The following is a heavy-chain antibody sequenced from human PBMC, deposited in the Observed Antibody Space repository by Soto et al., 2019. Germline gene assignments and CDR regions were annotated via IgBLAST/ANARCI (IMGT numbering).Heavy chain of an antibody. D-gene: IGHD1-26*01. CDR3: AREHPHKWDAFDI. CDR2: IWYDGSNK. V-gene: IGHV3-33*01. CDR1: GFSFSSYG. J-gene: IGHJ3*02. Sequence: PGGSLRLSCAASGFSFSSYGMHWVRQAPGKGLEWVAVIWYDGSNKYYADSVKGRFTISRDNSKNTLYLQMNSLRAEDTAVYYCAREHPHKWDAFDIWAQGTMVTVSS.